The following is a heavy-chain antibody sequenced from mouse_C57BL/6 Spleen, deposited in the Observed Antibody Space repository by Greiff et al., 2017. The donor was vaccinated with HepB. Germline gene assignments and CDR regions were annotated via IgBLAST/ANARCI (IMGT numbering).Heavy chain of an antibody. CDR1: GFTFSDYY. V-gene: IGHV5-16*01. J-gene: IGHJ2*01. D-gene: IGHD4-1*01. Sequence: EVQRVESEGGLVQPGSSMKLSCTASGFTFSDYYMAWVRQVPEKGLEWVANINYDGSSTYYLDSLKSRFIIARDNAKNILYLQMSSLKSEDTATYYCARGTGPDYWGQGTTLTVSS. CDR3: ARGTGPDY. CDR2: INYDGSST.